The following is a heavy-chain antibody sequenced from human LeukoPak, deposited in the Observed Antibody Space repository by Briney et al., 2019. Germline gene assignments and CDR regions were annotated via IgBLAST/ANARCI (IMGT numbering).Heavy chain of an antibody. CDR3: TTDPVIVVVITTL. Sequence: GGSLRLSCAASGFTFSNAWMSWVRQAPGKGLEWVGRIKSKTDGGTTDYAAPVKGRFTISRDDSKNTLYLQMNSLKTEDTAVYYCTTDPVIVVVITTLWGQGPLVTVSS. CDR1: GFTFSNAW. J-gene: IGHJ4*02. CDR2: IKSKTDGGTT. V-gene: IGHV3-15*01. D-gene: IGHD3-22*01.